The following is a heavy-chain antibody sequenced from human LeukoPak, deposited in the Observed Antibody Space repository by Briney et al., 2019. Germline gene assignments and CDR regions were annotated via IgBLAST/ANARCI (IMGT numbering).Heavy chain of an antibody. V-gene: IGHV1-8*03. CDR2: MNPNSGNT. Sequence: ASVKISCKASGYTFTSYDINWVRQATGQGLEWMGWMNPNSGNTGYAQKFQGRVTITADESTSTAYMELSSLRSEDTAVYYCARYCSSTSCYPKGYYYYMDVWGKGTTVTVSS. D-gene: IGHD2-2*01. CDR1: GYTFTSYD. CDR3: ARYCSSTSCYPKGYYYYMDV. J-gene: IGHJ6*03.